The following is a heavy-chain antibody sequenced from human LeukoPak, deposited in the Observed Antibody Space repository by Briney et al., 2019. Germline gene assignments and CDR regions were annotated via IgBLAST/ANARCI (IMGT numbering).Heavy chain of an antibody. J-gene: IGHJ4*02. CDR2: IYSGGST. D-gene: IGHD5-24*01. V-gene: IGHV3-53*04. Sequence: GGSLRPSCAASGFTVSSNYMSWVRQAPGKGLEWVSVIYSGGSTYYADSVKGRFTISRHNSKNTLYLQMNSLRAEDTAVYYCARSYPRRDGYNYIRWGQGTLVTVSS. CDR1: GFTVSSNY. CDR3: ARSYPRRDGYNYIR.